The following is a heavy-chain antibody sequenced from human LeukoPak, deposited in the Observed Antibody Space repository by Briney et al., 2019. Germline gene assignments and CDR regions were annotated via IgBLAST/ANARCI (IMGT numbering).Heavy chain of an antibody. CDR1: GGSFSGYN. CDR3: ARGFFYYGSGSYLGEIWFDP. V-gene: IGHV4-34*01. CDR2: FNHSGST. D-gene: IGHD3-10*01. Sequence: NTSETLSLTCAVYGGSFSGYNWSWIRKPPGKGLGWIGEFNHSGSTNYNPSLKSRVTISVDTSKNQFSLKLSSVTAADTAVYYCARGFFYYGSGSYLGEIWFDPWGQGTLVTVSS. J-gene: IGHJ5*02.